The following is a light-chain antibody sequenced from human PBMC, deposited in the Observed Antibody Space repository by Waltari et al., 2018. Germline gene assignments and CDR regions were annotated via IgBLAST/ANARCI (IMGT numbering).Light chain of an antibody. J-gene: IGLJ1*01. CDR3: QSYDSSLGGYV. V-gene: IGLV1-40*01. CDR1: RSNIGAGFD. CDR2: NAN. Sequence: QSVLTQPPSVSGAPGQRVTISCAGGRSNIGAGFDAHWFQQVPGTSPKLLIHNANRRPSGVPDRFSGSRSGTSASLAITGLQADDEADYFCQSYDSSLGGYVFGGGTKVTVL.